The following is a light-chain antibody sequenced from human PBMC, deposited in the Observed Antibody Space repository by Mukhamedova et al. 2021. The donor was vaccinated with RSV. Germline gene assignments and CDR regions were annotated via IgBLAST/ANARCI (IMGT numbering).Light chain of an antibody. Sequence: WYQRRVHGKPPKLLIYAATNLLNEVPARFSGSGSGTDFTLTIDNLQPEDFATYYCQQGDSFPNTFGPGTKLEMK. CDR2: AAT. J-gene: IGKJ2*01. V-gene: IGKV1-12*01. CDR3: QQGDSFPNT.